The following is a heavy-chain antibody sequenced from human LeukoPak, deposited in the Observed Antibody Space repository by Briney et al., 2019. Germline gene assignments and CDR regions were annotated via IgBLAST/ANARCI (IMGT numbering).Heavy chain of an antibody. CDR1: GDSISSYY. V-gene: IGHV4-34*01. J-gene: IGHJ5*02. Sequence: SETLSLTCTVSGDSISSYYWSWIRQPPGKGLEWLGEFTHLETTNYNPSLKSRVTVSVDTSKNQFSLRLTSVTAADTALYFCARGNRRLGYYGSGSRLPYDSWGQGTLVTVSS. D-gene: IGHD3-10*01. CDR2: FTHLETT. CDR3: ARGNRRLGYYGSGSRLPYDS.